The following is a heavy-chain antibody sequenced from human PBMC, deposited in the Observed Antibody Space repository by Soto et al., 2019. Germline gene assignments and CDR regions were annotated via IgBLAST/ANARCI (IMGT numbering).Heavy chain of an antibody. CDR3: ARDGYYDTSGYSRFDY. Sequence: GGSLRLSCAASGFTFSNYWMSWVHQAPGKGLEWVANINQDGSEKFYVDSVKGRFTISRDNAKNSLYLQMNSLRAEDSAVYYCARDGYYDTSGYSRFDYWGQGTLVTVSS. V-gene: IGHV3-7*05. CDR1: GFTFSNYW. D-gene: IGHD3-22*01. J-gene: IGHJ4*02. CDR2: INQDGSEK.